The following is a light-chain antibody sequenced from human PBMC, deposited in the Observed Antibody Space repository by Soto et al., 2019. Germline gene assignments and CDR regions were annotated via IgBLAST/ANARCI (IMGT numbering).Light chain of an antibody. CDR3: SSYAGSNHLV. J-gene: IGLJ3*02. CDR2: EVS. Sequence: QSALTQPPSSSGSPGQSVTISCTGTSSDVGGYNYVSWYQQHPGKAPKLLIYEVSKRPSGVPDRFSGSKSCNTASLTVSGLQAEDEADYYCSSYAGSNHLVFGGGTQVTVL. V-gene: IGLV2-8*01. CDR1: SSDVGGYNY.